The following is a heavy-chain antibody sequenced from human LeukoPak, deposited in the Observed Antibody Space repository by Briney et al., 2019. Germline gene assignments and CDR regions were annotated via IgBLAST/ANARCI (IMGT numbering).Heavy chain of an antibody. CDR3: AADCTNGVCYYFDY. CDR2: INPNSGGT. CDR1: GYTFTGYY. J-gene: IGHJ4*02. V-gene: IGHV1-2*02. Sequence: ASVKVSCKASGYTFTGYYMHWVRQAPGQGLEWMGWINPNSGGTNYAQKFQGRVTMTRDTSISTAYMELSRLRSDDTAVYYCAADCTNGVCYYFDYWGQGTLVTVSS. D-gene: IGHD2-8*01.